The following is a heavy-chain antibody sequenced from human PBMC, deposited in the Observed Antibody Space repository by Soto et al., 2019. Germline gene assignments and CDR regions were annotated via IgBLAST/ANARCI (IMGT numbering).Heavy chain of an antibody. V-gene: IGHV1-69*06. Sequence: QVQLVQSGAEVKKPGSSVKVSCKASGGTFSSYAISWVRQAPGQGLEWMGGIIPIFGTANYAQKFQGRVTITADKSTSTAYRELSSLRSEDTAVYYCARGDYYGSGSSRSYYYGMDVWGQGTTVTVSS. J-gene: IGHJ6*02. CDR2: IIPIFGTA. CDR3: ARGDYYGSGSSRSYYYGMDV. CDR1: GGTFSSYA. D-gene: IGHD3-10*01.